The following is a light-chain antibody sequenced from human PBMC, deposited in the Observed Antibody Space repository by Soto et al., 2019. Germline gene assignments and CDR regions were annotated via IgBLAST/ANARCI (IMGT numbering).Light chain of an antibody. CDR2: EAS. J-gene: IGKJ5*01. CDR3: QQRSNWPPSIT. V-gene: IGKV3-11*01. CDR1: QSVGNN. Sequence: EIVLTQSPATLSLSPGERATLSCRASQSVGNNLAWYQQKPGQAPGLLIYEASTRATGIPARFSGSGSGTDFTLTISSLEPEDFAVYYCQQRSNWPPSITFGQGTRLEIK.